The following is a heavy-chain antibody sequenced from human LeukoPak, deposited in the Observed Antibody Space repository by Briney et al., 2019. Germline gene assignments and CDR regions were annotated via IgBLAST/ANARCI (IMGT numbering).Heavy chain of an antibody. CDR3: ARDRPGNTAIDY. J-gene: IGHJ4*02. D-gene: IGHD5-18*01. Sequence: GGSLRLSCAASGFTFSGYYMSWIRQAPGKGLEWVSYIGSSGSPIYYADSVRGRFTISRDNAKNSLYLQVNSLRVEDTAVYYCARDRPGNTAIDYWGQGTLVTVSS. CDR2: IGSSGSPI. V-gene: IGHV3-11*04. CDR1: GFTFSGYY.